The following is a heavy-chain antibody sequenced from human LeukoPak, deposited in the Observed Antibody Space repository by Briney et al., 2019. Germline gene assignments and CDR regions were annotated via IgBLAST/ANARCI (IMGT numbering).Heavy chain of an antibody. CDR3: ARVPSRPLIRFLEWRDFYGMDV. D-gene: IGHD3-3*01. CDR2: MNPNSGNT. Sequence: GASVKVSCKASGYTFTSYDINWVRQATGQGLEWMGWMNPNSGNTGYAQKFQGRVTMTRNTSISTAYMELSSLRSEDTAVYYCARVPSRPLIRFLEWRDFYGMDVWGQGTTVTVSS. CDR1: GYTFTSYD. V-gene: IGHV1-8*01. J-gene: IGHJ6*02.